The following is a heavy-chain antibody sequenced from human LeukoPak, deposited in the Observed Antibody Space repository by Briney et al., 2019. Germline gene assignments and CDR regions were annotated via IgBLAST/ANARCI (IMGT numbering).Heavy chain of an antibody. D-gene: IGHD5-18*01. Sequence: GGSLRLSCAASGFTFSSYWMSWVRQAPGKGLEWVANIKQDGSEKYYVDSVKGRFTISRDNAKNSLYLQMNSLRAEDTAVYYCARAGYSGCSYRRYGMDVWGQGTTVTVSS. V-gene: IGHV3-7*01. CDR2: IKQDGSEK. J-gene: IGHJ6*02. CDR3: ARAGYSGCSYRRYGMDV. CDR1: GFTFSSYW.